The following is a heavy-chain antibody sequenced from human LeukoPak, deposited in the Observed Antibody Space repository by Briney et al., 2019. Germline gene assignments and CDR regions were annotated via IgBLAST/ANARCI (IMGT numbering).Heavy chain of an antibody. Sequence: ASVKVSCKASGYTFTSYDINWVRQATGQGLEWMGWMNPNSGNTGYAQKFQGRVTMTRNTSISTAYMELSSLRSEDTAVYYCARGDLGYCSSTSCFSNWFDPWGQGTLVTVSS. CDR3: ARGDLGYCSSTSCFSNWFDP. D-gene: IGHD2-2*01. CDR2: MNPNSGNT. CDR1: GYTFTSYD. J-gene: IGHJ5*02. V-gene: IGHV1-8*01.